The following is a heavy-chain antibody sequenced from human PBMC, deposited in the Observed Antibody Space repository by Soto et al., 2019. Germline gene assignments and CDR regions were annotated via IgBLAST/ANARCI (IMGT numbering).Heavy chain of an antibody. CDR2: IYHSGST. CDR3: AAGGGLPRYC. CDR1: GGSISSGGYS. V-gene: IGHV4-30-2*01. J-gene: IGHJ4*02. D-gene: IGHD1-26*01. Sequence: QLQLQESGSGLVKPSQTLSLTCAVSGGSISSGGYSWSWIRQPPGKGLEWIGYIYHSGSTYYNPSLKSRVTISVDRAKIRCSLKLSSVPAADTAVYSCAAGGGLPRYCWGQGTLVTVSS.